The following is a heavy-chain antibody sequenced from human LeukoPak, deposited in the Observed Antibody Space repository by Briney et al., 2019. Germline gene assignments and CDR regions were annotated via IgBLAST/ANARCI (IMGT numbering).Heavy chain of an antibody. CDR3: AKAIGGSYYWYFDL. D-gene: IGHD3-10*01. Sequence: PGRSLRLSCAASGFTFDDYAMHWVRQAPGKGLEWVSGISWNSGSIGYGDSVKGRFTVSRDSAKNSLYLQMNSLRAEDTALYYCAKAIGGSYYWYFDLWGGGTLVTVSS. V-gene: IGHV3-9*01. CDR2: ISWNSGSI. J-gene: IGHJ2*01. CDR1: GFTFDDYA.